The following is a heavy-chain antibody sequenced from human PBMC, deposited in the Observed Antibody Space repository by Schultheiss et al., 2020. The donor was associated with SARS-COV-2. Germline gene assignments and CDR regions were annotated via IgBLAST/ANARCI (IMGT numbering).Heavy chain of an antibody. J-gene: IGHJ3*02. V-gene: IGHV1-69*13. Sequence: SVKVSCKASGGTFSSYAISWVRQAPGQGLEWMGGIIPIFGTANYAQKFQGRVTITADESTSTAYMELSSLRSEDTAVYYCARGTYYYDSSGSKFQFDIWGQGTMVTVSS. CDR3: ARGTYYYDSSGSKFQFDI. CDR1: GGTFSSYA. D-gene: IGHD3-22*01. CDR2: IIPIFGTA.